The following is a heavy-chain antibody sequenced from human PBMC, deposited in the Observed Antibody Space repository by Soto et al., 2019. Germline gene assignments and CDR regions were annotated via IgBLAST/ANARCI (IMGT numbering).Heavy chain of an antibody. CDR3: ARMSGLGEISPVFDP. J-gene: IGHJ5*02. CDR2: ICPNGGT. D-gene: IGHD3-16*02. CDR1: SASLDSDN. Sequence: QVHLQESGPGLVKPSETLSLSCAVSSASLDSDNWSWIRQPPGKGLEWIGYICPNGGTNNNPPLRGRVAISIDKSKNHSSLTLDSVFAGDAAVYFCARMSGLGEISPVFDPWGQGTLVTVSS. V-gene: IGHV4-59*12.